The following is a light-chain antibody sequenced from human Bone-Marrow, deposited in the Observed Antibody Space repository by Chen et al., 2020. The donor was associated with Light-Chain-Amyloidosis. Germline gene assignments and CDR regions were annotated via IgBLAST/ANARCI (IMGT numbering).Light chain of an antibody. CDR2: RDT. CDR1: DLPTHY. CDR3: QSADSSGTYEVI. V-gene: IGLV3-25*03. Sequence: SYELTQPPPVSVSPGQTARITCSGPDLPTHYAYWYQQKPGQAPVLVIHRDTERPSGISERFSGSSSGTTATLTISGVQAEDEADYHCQSADSSGTYEVIFGGGTKLTVL. J-gene: IGLJ2*01.